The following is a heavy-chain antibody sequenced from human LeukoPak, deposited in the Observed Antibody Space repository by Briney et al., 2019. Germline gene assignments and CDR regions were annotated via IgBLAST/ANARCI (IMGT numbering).Heavy chain of an antibody. CDR3: ASLRAGSYYGMDV. Sequence: PSETLSLTCTVSGGSISSGGYYWSWIRQHPGKGLEWIGYIYYSGSTYYNPSLKSRVTISVDTSKNQFSLKLSSVTAADTAVYYCASLRAGSYYGMDVWGQGTTVTVSS. CDR2: IYYSGST. V-gene: IGHV4-31*03. CDR1: GGSISSGGYY. J-gene: IGHJ6*02.